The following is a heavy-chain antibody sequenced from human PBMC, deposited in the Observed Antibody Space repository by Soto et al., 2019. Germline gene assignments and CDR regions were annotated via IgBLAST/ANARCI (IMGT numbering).Heavy chain of an antibody. CDR3: AKDRAGYSRGMDV. J-gene: IGHJ6*02. D-gene: IGHD1-26*01. CDR2: ISYDGNHK. CDR1: GVTFSGFG. Sequence: GGSLRLSCAVSGVTFSGFGMHLVRQAPGKGLEWVALISYDGNHKYYADSLKGRFTISRDNSKNTLYLQMNSLRAEDTAVYYCAKDRAGYSRGMDVWGQGTTVTVSS. V-gene: IGHV3-30*18.